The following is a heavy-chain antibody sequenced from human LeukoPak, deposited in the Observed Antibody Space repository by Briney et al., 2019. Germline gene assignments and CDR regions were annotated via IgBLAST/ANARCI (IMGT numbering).Heavy chain of an antibody. CDR2: IYYSGST. CDR3: ARRFPYAESQYYFDY. CDR1: GGSISSYY. D-gene: IGHD2-2*01. J-gene: IGHJ4*02. V-gene: IGHV4-59*08. Sequence: SETLSLTCTVSGGSISSYYWSWIRQPPGKGLEWIGYIYYSGSTNYNPSLKSRVTISVDTSKNQFSLKLSSVTAADTAVYYCARRFPYAESQYYFDYWGQGTLVTVSS.